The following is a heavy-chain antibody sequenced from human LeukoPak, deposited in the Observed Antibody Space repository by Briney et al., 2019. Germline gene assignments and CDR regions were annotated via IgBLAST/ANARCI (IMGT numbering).Heavy chain of an antibody. CDR3: ARGGYTYGSGL. Sequence: GSLRLSCATSGFTFNKYVMMWVRQAPGKGLEWVSGITGSGGSLYYIDSVKGRFTISRDNSKSTAYLDMNSLRVEDTAVYYCARGGYTYGSGLWGQGTQVIVSS. D-gene: IGHD5-18*01. V-gene: IGHV3-23*01. J-gene: IGHJ4*02. CDR1: GFTFNKYV. CDR2: ITGSGGSL.